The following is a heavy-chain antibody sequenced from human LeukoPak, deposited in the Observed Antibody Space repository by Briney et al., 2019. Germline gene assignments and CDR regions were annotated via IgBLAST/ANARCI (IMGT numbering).Heavy chain of an antibody. CDR3: AKWTKWELLPYNWFDP. D-gene: IGHD1-26*01. Sequence: PGGSLRLSCAASGFTFSSYWMHWVRQAPGKGLVWVSRINSDGSSTSYADSVKGRFTISRDNAKNTLYLQMNSLRAEDTAVYYCAKWTKWELLPYNWFDPWGQGTLVTVSS. V-gene: IGHV3-74*01. CDR2: INSDGSST. J-gene: IGHJ5*02. CDR1: GFTFSSYW.